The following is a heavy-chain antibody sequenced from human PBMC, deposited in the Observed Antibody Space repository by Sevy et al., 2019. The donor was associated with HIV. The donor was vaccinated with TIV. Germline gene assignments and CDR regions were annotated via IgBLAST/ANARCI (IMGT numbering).Heavy chain of an antibody. CDR2: ISYDGSSK. D-gene: IGHD1-26*01. J-gene: IGHJ4*02. CDR3: LKGEVTWELLDY. CDR1: GFIFSSYG. Sequence: GGSLRLSCAASGFIFSSYGMHWVRQAPGKGLEWVTIISYDGSSKYYADSVKGRFTISRDNSENILYLQMNSLRTDDTAEYYWLKGEVTWELLDYWGQGTLVTVSS. V-gene: IGHV3-30*18.